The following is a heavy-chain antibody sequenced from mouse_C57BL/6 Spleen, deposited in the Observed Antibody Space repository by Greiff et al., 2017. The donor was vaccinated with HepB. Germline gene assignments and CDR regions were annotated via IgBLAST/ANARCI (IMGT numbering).Heavy chain of an antibody. CDR3: ARSFYYSNYDAMDY. D-gene: IGHD2-5*01. CDR1: GYTFTDYN. Sequence: EVKLMESGPELVKPGASVKIPCKASGYTFTDYNMDWVKQSHGKSLEWIGDINPNNGGTIYNQKFKGKATLTVDKSSSTAYMELRSLTSEDTAVYYCARSFYYSNYDAMDYWGQGTSVTVAS. J-gene: IGHJ4*01. CDR2: INPNNGGT. V-gene: IGHV1-18*01.